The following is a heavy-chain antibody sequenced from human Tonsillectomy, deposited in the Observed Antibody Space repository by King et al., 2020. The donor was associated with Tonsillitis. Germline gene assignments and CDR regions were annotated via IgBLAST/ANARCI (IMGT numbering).Heavy chain of an antibody. J-gene: IGHJ4*02. D-gene: IGHD3/OR15-3a*01. V-gene: IGHV4-39*01. CDR3: ERRRGGGLAYSSHFEY. CDR2: IYYSGSI. CDR1: GGSISSSSYY. Sequence: QLQESGPGLVKPSETLSLTCTVSGGSISSSSYYWDWIRQPPGKGLEWIGSIYYSGSIYYNPSLKSRVTISVDTSKNQFSLKLSSVTAADTAVYYCERRRGGGLAYSSHFEYWGQGTLVTVSS.